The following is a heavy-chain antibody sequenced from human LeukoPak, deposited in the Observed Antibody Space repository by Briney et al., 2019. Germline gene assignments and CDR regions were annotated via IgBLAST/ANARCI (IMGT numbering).Heavy chain of an antibody. D-gene: IGHD5-24*01. CDR3: AIIWRRDGYSYFDY. CDR1: GYTFTDYY. J-gene: IGHJ4*02. Sequence: ASVKVSCKASGYTFTDYYIHWVRQAPGQGLEWMGRINPNSGGTNYAREFQGRFTMTRDTSISTAFMEMSRLRSDDTAVYYCAIIWRRDGYSYFDYWGQGTLVTVSS. CDR2: INPNSGGT. V-gene: IGHV1-2*06.